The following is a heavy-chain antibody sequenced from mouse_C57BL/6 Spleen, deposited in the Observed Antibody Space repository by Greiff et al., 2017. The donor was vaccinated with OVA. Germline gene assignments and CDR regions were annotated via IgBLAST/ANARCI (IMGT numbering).Heavy chain of an antibody. V-gene: IGHV5-6*01. CDR2: ISSGGSYT. CDR3: ARQGTTAMDY. CDR1: GFTFSSYG. J-gene: IGHJ4*01. Sequence: EVKLMESGGDLVKPGGSLKLSCAASGFTFSSYGMSWVRQTPDKRLEWVATISSGGSYTYYPDSVKGRFTISRDNAKNTLYLQMSSLKSEDTAMYYCARQGTTAMDYWGQGTSVTVSS. D-gene: IGHD5-5*01.